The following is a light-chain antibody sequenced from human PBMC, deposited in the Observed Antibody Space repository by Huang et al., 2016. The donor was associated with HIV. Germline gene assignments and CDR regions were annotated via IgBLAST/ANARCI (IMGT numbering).Light chain of an antibody. CDR2: DAS. CDR1: QSVASY. V-gene: IGKV3-11*01. J-gene: IGKJ5*01. CDR3: QQRSNWIT. Sequence: ETVLTPSPVTLSLSPGERATLSCRASQSVASYLAWYQQKPGQAPRLLIYDASNRATGIPARFSASGSGTDFSLTISSLEPEDFAVYYCQQRSNWITFGQGTRLEIK.